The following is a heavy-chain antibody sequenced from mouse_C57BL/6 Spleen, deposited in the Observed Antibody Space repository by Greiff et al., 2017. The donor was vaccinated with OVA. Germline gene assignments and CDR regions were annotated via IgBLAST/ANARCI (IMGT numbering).Heavy chain of an antibody. J-gene: IGHJ3*01. CDR2: IDPSDSET. CDR3: ARWYDGYSFAY. CDR1: GYTFTSYW. D-gene: IGHD2-3*01. V-gene: IGHV1-52*01. Sequence: QVQLKQPGAELVRPGSSVKLSCKASGYTFTSYWMHWVKQRPIQGLEWIGNIDPSDSETHYNQKFKDKATLTVDKSSSTAYMQLSSLTSEDSAVYYCARWYDGYSFAYWGQGTLVTVSA.